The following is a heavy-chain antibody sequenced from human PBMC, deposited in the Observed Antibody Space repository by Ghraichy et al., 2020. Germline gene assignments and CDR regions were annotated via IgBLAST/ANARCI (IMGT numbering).Heavy chain of an antibody. CDR2: IYYSGST. D-gene: IGHD7-27*01. Sequence: SETLSLTCTVSGGSISSYYWSWIRQPPGKGLEWIGYIYYSGSTNYNPSLKSRVTISVDTSKNQFSLKLSSVTAADTAVYYCARKRGNNWGEGWFDPWGQGTLVTVSS. CDR1: GGSISSYY. J-gene: IGHJ5*02. V-gene: IGHV4-59*01. CDR3: ARKRGNNWGEGWFDP.